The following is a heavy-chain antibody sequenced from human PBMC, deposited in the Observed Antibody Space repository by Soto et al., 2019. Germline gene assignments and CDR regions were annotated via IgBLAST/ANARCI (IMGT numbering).Heavy chain of an antibody. Sequence: EVQLLESGGGLVQPGGSLRLSCAASGFTFSSYAMNWVRQAPGKGLEWVSVISGSGSSTYYADSVKGRFTISRDNSNNTLYMQMNSLRAEDTAVYYCARRSSGWYFDYWGQGTLVTVSS. J-gene: IGHJ4*02. V-gene: IGHV3-23*01. CDR1: GFTFSSYA. D-gene: IGHD6-19*01. CDR3: ARRSSGWYFDY. CDR2: ISGSGSST.